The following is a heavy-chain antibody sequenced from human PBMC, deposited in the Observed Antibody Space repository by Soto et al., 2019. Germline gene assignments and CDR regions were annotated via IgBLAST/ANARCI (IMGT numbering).Heavy chain of an antibody. Sequence: LGGSLRLSCAASGFTFSNYWMSWVRQAPGKRLEWVANIKEDGSEKYYVDSVKGRFTISRDNAKNSLFLQMNSLRAEDTAVYYCATDLYQLPTMKYYYYGMDVWGQGTTVTVSS. CDR3: ATDLYQLPTMKYYYYGMDV. CDR1: GFTFSNYW. D-gene: IGHD2-2*01. V-gene: IGHV3-7*03. J-gene: IGHJ6*02. CDR2: IKEDGSEK.